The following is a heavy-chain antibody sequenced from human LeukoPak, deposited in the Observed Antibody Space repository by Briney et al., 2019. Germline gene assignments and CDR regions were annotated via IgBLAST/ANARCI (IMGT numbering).Heavy chain of an antibody. CDR2: INPNSGGT. V-gene: IGHV1-2*02. CDR3: ARDLEDCSSTSCYSSTFDY. CDR1: GYTFTGYY. Sequence: ASVKVSCKASGYTFTGYYMHWVRQAPGQGLEWMGWINPNSGGTNYAQKFQGRVTMTRDTSISTAYMELSRLRSDDTAVYYCARDLEDCSSTSCYSSTFDYWGQGTLVTVSS. D-gene: IGHD2-2*02. J-gene: IGHJ4*02.